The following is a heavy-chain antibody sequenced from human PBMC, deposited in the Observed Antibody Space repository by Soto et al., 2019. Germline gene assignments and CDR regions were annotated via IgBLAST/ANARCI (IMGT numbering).Heavy chain of an antibody. CDR3: AKGPTILGVVITYEYYYGMDV. V-gene: IGHV3-21*04. CDR1: GLTFSSTA. D-gene: IGHD3-3*01. J-gene: IGHJ6*02. Sequence: PGGSLRLSCAASGLTFSSTAMNWFGQCPLKWREWVSTIRSSSSDIYYADSLKGRFTISRDNAKNPVYLQMNSLRAEDTAVYYCAKGPTILGVVITYEYYYGMDVWGQGTTVTVSS. CDR2: IRSSSSDI.